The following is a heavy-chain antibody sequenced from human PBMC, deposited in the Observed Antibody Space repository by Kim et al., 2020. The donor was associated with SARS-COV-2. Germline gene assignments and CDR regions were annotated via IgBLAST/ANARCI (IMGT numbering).Heavy chain of an antibody. CDR2: IYHSGST. Sequence: SETLSLTCTVSGYSISSGYYWGWIRQPPGKGLEWIGSIYHSGSTYYNPSLKSRVTISVDTSKNQFSLKLSSVTAADTAVYYCASPGGYYYHDAFDIWGQG. J-gene: IGHJ3*02. CDR3: ASPGGYYYHDAFDI. V-gene: IGHV4-38-2*02. CDR1: GYSISSGYY. D-gene: IGHD3-22*01.